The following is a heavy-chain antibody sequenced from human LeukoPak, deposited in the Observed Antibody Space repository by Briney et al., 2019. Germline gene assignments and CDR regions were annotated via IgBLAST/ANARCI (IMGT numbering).Heavy chain of an antibody. D-gene: IGHD3-3*01. V-gene: IGHV1-46*01. CDR1: GYTFTSYY. J-gene: IGHJ6*02. Sequence: ASVKVSCKASGYTFTSYYMHWVRQAPGQGLEWMGIINPSGGSTSYAQKFQGRVTMTRDTSTSTVYMELSSLRSEDTAVYYCARVYYDFWRGYSNYGMDVWGQGTTVTVSS. CDR2: INPSGGST. CDR3: ARVYYDFWRGYSNYGMDV.